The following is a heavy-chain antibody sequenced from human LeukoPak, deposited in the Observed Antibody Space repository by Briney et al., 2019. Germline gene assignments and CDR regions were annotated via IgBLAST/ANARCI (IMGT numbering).Heavy chain of an antibody. CDR3: ATLGYYYDSSGYSD. Sequence: ASVKVSCKASGGTFSSYAISWVRQAPGQGLEWMGWISAYNGNTNYAQKLQGRVTMTTDTSTSTAYMELRSLRSDDTAVYYCATLGYYYDSSGYSDWGQGTLVTVSS. CDR2: ISAYNGNT. J-gene: IGHJ4*02. V-gene: IGHV1-18*01. CDR1: GGTFSSYA. D-gene: IGHD3-22*01.